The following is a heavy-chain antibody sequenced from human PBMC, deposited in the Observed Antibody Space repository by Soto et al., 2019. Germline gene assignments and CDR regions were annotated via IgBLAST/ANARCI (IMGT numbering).Heavy chain of an antibody. D-gene: IGHD6-19*01. Sequence: GGSLRLSCAASGFIFSNFGMHWVRQAPGKGLEWVAVIWYDGSNEYYADSVKGRFTISKDNSKNTLYLQMNSLRAEDTAVYYCPTHDLQGSAVATYGMDVWGQGTTVTVSS. CDR3: PTHDLQGSAVATYGMDV. V-gene: IGHV3-33*01. CDR1: GFIFSNFG. CDR2: IWYDGSNE. J-gene: IGHJ6*02.